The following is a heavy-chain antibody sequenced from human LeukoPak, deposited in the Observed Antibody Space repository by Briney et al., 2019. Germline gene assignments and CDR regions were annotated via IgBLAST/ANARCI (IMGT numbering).Heavy chain of an antibody. J-gene: IGHJ4*02. Sequence: SVPTLVNPPQPLTLTSTFSGFSLSTPRVGVAWIRQPPVKALEWLTLIFSNDDKRYTPSLKNRLTITKDTSKNQVVLTMTNMDPVDTATYYCAHTANSGWYEFDYWGQGTLVTVSS. V-gene: IGHV2-5*01. D-gene: IGHD6-19*01. CDR2: IFSNDDK. CDR1: GFSLSTPRVG. CDR3: AHTANSGWYEFDY.